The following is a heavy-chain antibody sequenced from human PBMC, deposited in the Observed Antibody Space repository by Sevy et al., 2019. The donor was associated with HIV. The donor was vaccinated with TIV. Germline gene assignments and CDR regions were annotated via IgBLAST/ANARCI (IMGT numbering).Heavy chain of an antibody. CDR1: GFTFGDYA. CDR3: TRDGGELLDYYYYYGMDV. D-gene: IGHD1-26*01. CDR2: IRSKAYGGTT. Sequence: GGSLRLSCTASGFTFGDYAMSWFRQAPGKGLEWVGFIRSKAYGGTTEYAASVTGRFTISRDDSKSIAYLQMNSLKTEDTAVYYCTRDGGELLDYYYYYGMDVWGQGTTVTVSS. J-gene: IGHJ6*02. V-gene: IGHV3-49*03.